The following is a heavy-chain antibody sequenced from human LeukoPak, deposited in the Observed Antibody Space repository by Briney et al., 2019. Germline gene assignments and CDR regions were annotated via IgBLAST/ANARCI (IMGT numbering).Heavy chain of an antibody. Sequence: PGGSLRLSCAASGFTFSTYWMSWVRQAPGKGLEWVANIKQDGSEKYYVDSVKGRFTIFRDNAKNSLYLQMNSLRAEDTAVYYCARDILTGYYDYWGQGTLVTVSS. CDR3: ARDILTGYYDY. D-gene: IGHD3-9*01. J-gene: IGHJ4*02. CDR1: GFTFSTYW. V-gene: IGHV3-7*01. CDR2: IKQDGSEK.